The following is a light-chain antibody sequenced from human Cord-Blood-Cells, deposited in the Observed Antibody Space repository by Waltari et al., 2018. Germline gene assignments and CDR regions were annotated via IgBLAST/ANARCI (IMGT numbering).Light chain of an antibody. V-gene: IGLV1-47*01. CDR3: AAWDDSLSGYV. CDR1: SSNIGSNY. CDR2: RNN. J-gene: IGLJ1*01. Sequence: QSVLSQPPSASGTPGQRVTIPCSGSSSNIGSNYLYWYQQLPGTAPKLLIYRNNQRPSGVPDRFSGSKSGTSASLAISGLRSEDEADYYCAAWDDSLSGYVFGTGTKVTVL.